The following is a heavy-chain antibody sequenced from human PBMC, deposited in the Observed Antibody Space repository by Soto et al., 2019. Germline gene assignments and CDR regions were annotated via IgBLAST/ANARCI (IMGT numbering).Heavy chain of an antibody. CDR2: IGGAGNDI. D-gene: IGHD6-19*01. Sequence: ESGGGLVQPGGSLRLSCAASGFAFSNFHMNWVRQAPGKGLQWVSTIGGAGNDIHYADSVKGRFTVSRDNSKNTLLLQMDGLRDDDTAIYYCAKRYSSAWEAGMDVWGRGTTVTVSS. CDR3: AKRYSSAWEAGMDV. V-gene: IGHV3-23*01. CDR1: GFAFSNFH. J-gene: IGHJ6*02.